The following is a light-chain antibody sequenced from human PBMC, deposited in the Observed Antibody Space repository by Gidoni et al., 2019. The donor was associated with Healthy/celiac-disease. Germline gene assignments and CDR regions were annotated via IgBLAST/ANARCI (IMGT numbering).Light chain of an antibody. CDR3: QQYASSPIT. CDR1: QSVGRDF. J-gene: IGKJ4*01. CDR2: GAS. Sequence: EIVLTQSPGTLSLSPGERATLSCRASQSVGRDFLAWFQQKPGQAPRLLIRGASSRATGIPDRFSGSGSVTDFSLTISRVDPEDFAVYYCQQYASSPITVGGGTKVDVK. V-gene: IGKV3-20*01.